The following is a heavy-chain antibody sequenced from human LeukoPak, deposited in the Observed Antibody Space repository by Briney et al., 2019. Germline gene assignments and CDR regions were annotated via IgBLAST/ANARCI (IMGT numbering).Heavy chain of an antibody. CDR2: MYPGDSDT. D-gene: IGHD3-10*01. CDR1: GYRFSSYW. V-gene: IGHV5-51*04. J-gene: IGHJ5*02. Sequence: GESLKISCQGSGYRFSSYWIGWVRQMPGKGLEWMGTMYPGDSDTRYSPSFQGQVTMSVDKPITTAYLEWSGLKASDTAMYYCARDYGSGSGNWFDAWGPGTLGTVSS. CDR3: ARDYGSGSGNWFDA.